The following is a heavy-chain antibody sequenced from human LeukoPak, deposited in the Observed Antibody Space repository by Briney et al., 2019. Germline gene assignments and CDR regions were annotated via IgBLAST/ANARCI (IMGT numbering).Heavy chain of an antibody. CDR3: ARDFDGDHDQDAFDI. D-gene: IGHD4-17*01. V-gene: IGHV4-30-2*01. CDR2: IYHSGDT. J-gene: IGHJ3*02. CDR1: GGSISSGDYY. Sequence: PSETLSLTCTVSGGSISSGDYYWSWIRQPPGKGLEWIGSIYHSGDTYYNPSLKSRVTMSVDRSKNQFSLKLSSVTAADTAVYSCARDFDGDHDQDAFDIWGQGTLVTVSS.